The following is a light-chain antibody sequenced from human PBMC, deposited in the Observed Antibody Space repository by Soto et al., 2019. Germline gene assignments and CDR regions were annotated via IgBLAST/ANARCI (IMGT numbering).Light chain of an antibody. CDR1: QSVTSNF. CDR3: HQYGSSSLT. Sequence: EIVLTQSPGTLSVSPGERATLTCRASQSVTSNFLAWYQQKPGQAPRLLMYGASSRATVIPDRFSGSGSGTDFTLTISRLEPEDFALYYCHQYGSSSLTFGHGTKVDIK. J-gene: IGKJ3*01. V-gene: IGKV3-20*01. CDR2: GAS.